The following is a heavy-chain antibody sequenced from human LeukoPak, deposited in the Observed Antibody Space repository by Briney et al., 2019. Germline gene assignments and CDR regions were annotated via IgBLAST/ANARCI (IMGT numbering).Heavy chain of an antibody. V-gene: IGHV3-66*01. J-gene: IGHJ1*01. CDR3: ASGGSAYCGGDCYPEYFQH. CDR1: GFTFNDYP. D-gene: IGHD2-21*02. CDR2: IYSGGST. Sequence: GRSLRLSCAASGFTFNDYPMHWVRLSPGKGLEWVSVIYSGGSTYYADSVKGRFTISRDNSKNTLYLQMNSLRAEDTAVYYCASGGSAYCGGDCYPEYFQHWGQGTLVTVSS.